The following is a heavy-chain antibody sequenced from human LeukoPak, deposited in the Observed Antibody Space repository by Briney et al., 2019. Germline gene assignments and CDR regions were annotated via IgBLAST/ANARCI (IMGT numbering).Heavy chain of an antibody. CDR2: INHSGST. J-gene: IGHJ3*02. Sequence: TSETLSLTCAVYGGSFSGYYWSWIRQPPGKGLEWIGEINHSGSTNYNPSLKSRVTISVDTSKNQFSLKLSSVTAADTALYYCARGEYDYAWGCYSPNAFAMWGQGTMVTVSS. V-gene: IGHV4-34*01. D-gene: IGHD3-16*01. CDR1: GGSFSGYY. CDR3: ARGEYDYAWGCYSPNAFAM.